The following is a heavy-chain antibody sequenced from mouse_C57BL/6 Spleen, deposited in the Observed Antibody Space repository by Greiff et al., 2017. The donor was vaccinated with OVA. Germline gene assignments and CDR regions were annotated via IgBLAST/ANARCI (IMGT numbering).Heavy chain of an antibody. D-gene: IGHD2-13*01. V-gene: IGHV1-80*01. CDR3: ARDYGDSHYAMDD. CDR1: GYAFTSYW. J-gene: IGHJ4*01. Sequence: QVQLQQSGAELVKPGASVKISCKASGYAFTSYWMNWVKQRPGQGLEWIGQIYPGSGDTNYNGKFKGKATLTADKSSSTAYMQLSSLTSEDSAVYYCARDYGDSHYAMDDWGQGTSVTVSS. CDR2: IYPGSGDT.